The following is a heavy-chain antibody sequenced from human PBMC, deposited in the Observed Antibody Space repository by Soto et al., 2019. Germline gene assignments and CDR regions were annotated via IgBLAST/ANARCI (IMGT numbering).Heavy chain of an antibody. CDR2: ISGSGTT. D-gene: IGHD6-13*01. CDR1: GYTFNSHE. J-gene: IGHJ4*02. Sequence: GGALRLSCVASGYTFNSHEMNWTRQTPGKGLEWISSISGSGTTKYADSVKGRFTISRDNAHKSIYLEMNSLRVEDTGVYYCARGGIHWGQGALVTVSS. V-gene: IGHV3-48*03. CDR3: ARGGIH.